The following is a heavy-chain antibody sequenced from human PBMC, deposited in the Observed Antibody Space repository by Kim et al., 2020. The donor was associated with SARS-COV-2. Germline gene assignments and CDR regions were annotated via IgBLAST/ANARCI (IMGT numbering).Heavy chain of an antibody. CDR3: ARTYYYDSSGSVPYFDY. Sequence: SETLSLTCTVSGGSISSYYWSWIRQPPGKGLEWIGYIYYSGSTNYNPSLKSRVTISVDTSKNQFSLKLSSVTAADTAVYYCARTYYYDSSGSVPYFDYWG. V-gene: IGHV4-59*01. J-gene: IGHJ4*01. CDR2: IYYSGST. D-gene: IGHD3-22*01. CDR1: GGSISSYY.